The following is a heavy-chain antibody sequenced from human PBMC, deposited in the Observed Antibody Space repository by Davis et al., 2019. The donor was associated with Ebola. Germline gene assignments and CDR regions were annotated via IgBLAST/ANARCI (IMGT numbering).Heavy chain of an antibody. V-gene: IGHV3-23*01. Sequence: PGGSLRLSCAGSGFMFSSHAMSWVRQTPGKGLEWVSFMSDSGAKTYYSDSVKGRFTISRDNSNNTLFLQMNSLRAEETAIYYWAAHLERYGSNHFFDYWGHGTLVTASS. CDR1: GFMFSSHA. CDR2: MSDSGAKT. J-gene: IGHJ4*01. CDR3: AAHLERYGSNHFFDY. D-gene: IGHD3-16*02.